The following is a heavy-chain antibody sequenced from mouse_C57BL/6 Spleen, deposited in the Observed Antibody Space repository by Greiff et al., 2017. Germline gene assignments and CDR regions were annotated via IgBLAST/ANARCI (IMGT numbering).Heavy chain of an antibody. CDR1: GYTFTSYW. CDR3: ARTDSNYEDAMDY. CDR2: INPSSGYT. V-gene: IGHV1-7*01. D-gene: IGHD2-5*01. Sequence: QVHVKQSGAELAKPGASVKLSCKASGYTFTSYWMHWVKQRPGQGLEWIGYINPSSGYTKYNQKFKDKATLTADKSSSTAYMELSSLTYEDSAVYYCARTDSNYEDAMDYWGQGTSVTVSS. J-gene: IGHJ4*01.